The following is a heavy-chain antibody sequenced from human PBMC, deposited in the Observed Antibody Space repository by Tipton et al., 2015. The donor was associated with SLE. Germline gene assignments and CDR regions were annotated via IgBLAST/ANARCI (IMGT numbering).Heavy chain of an antibody. Sequence: QLVQSGAEVRTPGASVKVSCKASGYTLTNNGISWVRQAPGQGLEWLGLIAPYNVFSNKKLQARLTLTTDTSTNTAYMELRSLTSDDTAVYFCARGWGAYSSAWRYFYYYMDVWGKGTTVSVSS. D-gene: IGHD6-19*01. CDR1: GYTLTNNG. V-gene: IGHV1-18*01. CDR2: IAPYNVFS. CDR3: ARGWGAYSSAWRYFYYYMDV. J-gene: IGHJ6*03.